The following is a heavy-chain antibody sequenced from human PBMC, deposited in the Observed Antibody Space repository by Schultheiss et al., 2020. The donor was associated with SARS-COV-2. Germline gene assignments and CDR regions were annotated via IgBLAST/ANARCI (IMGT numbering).Heavy chain of an antibody. CDR2: ISAYNGNT. CDR1: GYTFTSYG. V-gene: IGHV1-18*01. Sequence: GGSLRLSCKASGYTFTSYGISWVRQAPGQGLEWMGWISAYNGNTNYAQKLQGRVTMTTDTSTSTAYMELRSLRSDDTAVYYCARVRSYDSSYYGMDVWGQGTTVTVSS. J-gene: IGHJ6*02. CDR3: ARVRSYDSSYYGMDV. D-gene: IGHD3-3*01.